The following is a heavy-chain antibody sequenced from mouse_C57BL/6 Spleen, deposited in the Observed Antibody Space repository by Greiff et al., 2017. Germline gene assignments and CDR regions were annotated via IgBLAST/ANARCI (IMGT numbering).Heavy chain of an antibody. D-gene: IGHD2-1*01. CDR3: ARGAGNFAD. V-gene: IGHV1-76*01. J-gene: IGHJ3*01. CDR1: GYTFTDYY. CDR2: IYTGSGNT. Sequence: VQVEESGAELVRPGASVKLSCKASGYTFTDYYINWVKQRPGQGLEWIARIYTGSGNTYYNEKFKGKATLTAEKASSNASMQLSSLTSEDAAVYFCARGAGNFADWGQGTLVTVSA.